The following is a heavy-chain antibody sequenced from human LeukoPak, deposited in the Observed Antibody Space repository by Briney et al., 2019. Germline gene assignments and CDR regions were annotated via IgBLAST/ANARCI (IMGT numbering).Heavy chain of an antibody. CDR2: ISSSGSTI. V-gene: IGHV3-11*01. J-gene: IGHJ4*02. D-gene: IGHD6-19*01. Sequence: GGSLRLSCAASGFTFSDYYMSWIRQAPGKGLEWVSYISSSGSTIYYADSVKGRFTISRDNAKNTLYLQMNSLRAEDTAVYYCARVLSSRWLGAYYFDYWGQGTLVTVSS. CDR1: GFTFSDYY. CDR3: ARVLSSRWLGAYYFDY.